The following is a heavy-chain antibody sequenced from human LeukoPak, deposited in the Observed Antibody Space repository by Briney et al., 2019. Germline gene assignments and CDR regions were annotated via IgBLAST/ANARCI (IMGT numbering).Heavy chain of an antibody. CDR1: GGSISSSSYY. D-gene: IGHD3-10*01. CDR3: ARRGYYGSGNDFRFDP. CDR2: IYYSGST. Sequence: PSETLSLTCTDSGGSISSSSYYWGWIRQPPGKGLEWIGSIYYSGSTYYKPSLKSRVTISVDTSKNQFSLKLSSVTAADTAVYYCARRGYYGSGNDFRFDPWGQGTLVTVSS. J-gene: IGHJ5*02. V-gene: IGHV4-39*07.